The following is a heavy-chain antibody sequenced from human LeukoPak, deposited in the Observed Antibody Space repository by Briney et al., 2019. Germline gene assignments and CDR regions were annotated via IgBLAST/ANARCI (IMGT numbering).Heavy chain of an antibody. CDR1: GFTFSSYG. J-gene: IGHJ4*02. CDR3: ARGRVTFDY. CDR2: IWYDGSNK. V-gene: IGHV3-33*01. Sequence: PGGSLRLSCAASGFTFSSYGMHWVRQAQGKGLEWVAVIWYDGSNKYYADSVKGRFTISRDNSKNTLYLQMNSLRAEDTAVYYCARGRVTFDYWGQGALVTVSS. D-gene: IGHD5-18*01.